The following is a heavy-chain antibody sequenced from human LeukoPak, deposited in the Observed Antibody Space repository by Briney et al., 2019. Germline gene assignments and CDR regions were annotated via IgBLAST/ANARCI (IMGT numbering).Heavy chain of an antibody. V-gene: IGHV4-34*01. CDR2: INHSGST. CDR1: GGSFSDYY. CDR3: ARHYSGTGG. Sequence: SETLSLTCAVYGGSFSDYYWSWIRQPPGKGLQWIGEINHSGSTNYNPSLKSRVTISVDTSKNQFSLKLSSVTAADTAVYYCARHYSGTGGWGQGTLVTVSS. D-gene: IGHD1-26*01. J-gene: IGHJ4*02.